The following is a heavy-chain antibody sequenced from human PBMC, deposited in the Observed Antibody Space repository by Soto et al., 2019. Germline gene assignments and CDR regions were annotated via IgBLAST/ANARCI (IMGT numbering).Heavy chain of an antibody. D-gene: IGHD4-17*01. Sequence: PGESLKISCKGSGYSFTSYWISWVRQMPGKGLEWMGRIDPSDSYTNYSPSFQGHVTISADKSISTASLKRSSVTAADTAVYYCVRDAMTTVIPYYYYYGMDVWGQGTTVTVSS. CDR2: IDPSDSYT. V-gene: IGHV5-10-1*01. CDR3: VRDAMTTVIPYYYYYGMDV. J-gene: IGHJ6*02. CDR1: GYSFTSYW.